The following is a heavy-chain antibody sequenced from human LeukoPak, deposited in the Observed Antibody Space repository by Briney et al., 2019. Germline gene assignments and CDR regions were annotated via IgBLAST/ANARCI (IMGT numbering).Heavy chain of an antibody. V-gene: IGHV4-34*01. CDR1: GGSFSGYY. Sequence: KPSETLSLTCAVYGGSFSGYYWSWIRQPPGKGLEWIGEINHSGSTNYNPSLKSRVTISVDTSKNQFSLKLSSVTAADTAVYYCARGRTYYYDSSGRAYNWFDPWGQGTLVTVSS. J-gene: IGHJ5*02. CDR3: ARGRTYYYDSSGRAYNWFDP. D-gene: IGHD3-22*01. CDR2: INHSGST.